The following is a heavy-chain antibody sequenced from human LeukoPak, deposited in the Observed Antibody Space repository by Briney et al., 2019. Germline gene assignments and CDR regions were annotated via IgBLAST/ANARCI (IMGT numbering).Heavy chain of an antibody. CDR3: AKDTSRYYYDSSADY. CDR2: ISWNSGSI. CDR1: GFTFDDYA. V-gene: IGHV3-9*01. Sequence: GRSLRLSCAAPGFTFDDYAMHWVRQAPGKGLEWVSGISWNSGSIGYADSVKGRFNISRDNAKNSLYLQMNSLRAEDTALYYCAKDTSRYYYDSSADYWGQGTLVTVSS. J-gene: IGHJ4*02. D-gene: IGHD3-22*01.